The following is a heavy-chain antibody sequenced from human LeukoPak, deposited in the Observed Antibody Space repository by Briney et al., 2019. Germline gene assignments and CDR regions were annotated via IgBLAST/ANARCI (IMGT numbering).Heavy chain of an antibody. CDR2: IDPSDSYI. D-gene: IGHD5-12*01. CDR1: GYSFTSYW. CDR3: ARQSYDLSEADY. V-gene: IGHV5-10-1*01. J-gene: IGHJ4*02. Sequence: GESLKISCKGSGYSFTSYWISWVRQTPGKGLEWMGRIDPSDSYINYSPSFQGHVTISADKSISTAYLQWSSLKASDTAMYYCARQSYDLSEADYWGQGTLVTVSS.